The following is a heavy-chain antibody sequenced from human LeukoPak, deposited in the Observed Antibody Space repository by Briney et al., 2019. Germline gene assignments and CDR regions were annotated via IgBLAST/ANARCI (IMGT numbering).Heavy chain of an antibody. Sequence: GGTLRLSCAASGFTFGSYGMSWVRQAPGKGLEWVSAISGSGGSTYYADSVKGRFTISRDNSKNTLYLQMNSLRAEDTAVYYCAKIVSSGYPSPFDYWGQGTLITVSS. D-gene: IGHD3-22*01. CDR2: ISGSGGST. CDR1: GFTFGSYG. CDR3: AKIVSSGYPSPFDY. V-gene: IGHV3-23*01. J-gene: IGHJ4*02.